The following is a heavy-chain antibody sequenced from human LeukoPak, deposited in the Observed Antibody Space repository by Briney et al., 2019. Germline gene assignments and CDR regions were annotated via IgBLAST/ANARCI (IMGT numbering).Heavy chain of an antibody. CDR3: AKDPVTGAVAGPLDY. D-gene: IGHD6-19*01. J-gene: IGHJ4*02. CDR1: GFTFSSYA. Sequence: GGSLRLSCAASGFTFSSYAMSWVRQAPGKGREWVLAISGSGGSTYYADSVKGRFTMSRYNPKNTLHLQMNSLRAEDRAVLYCAKDPVTGAVAGPLDYSGQGTLVTVSS. CDR2: ISGSGGST. V-gene: IGHV3-23*01.